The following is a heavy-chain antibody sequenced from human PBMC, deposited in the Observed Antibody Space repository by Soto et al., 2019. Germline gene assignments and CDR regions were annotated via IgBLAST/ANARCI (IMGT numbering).Heavy chain of an antibody. CDR2: ISYDGSSK. CDR1: GFNFRTYG. J-gene: IGHJ4*02. V-gene: IGHV3-30*03. Sequence: VRLVESGGGVVQPGTSLRLSCAASGFNFRTYGMHWARQAPGKGLEWVALISYDGSSKYYADSVKGRLTISRDNSKNTLDLQWNSLRGEDTAVYYCAGGWNYFDYWGQGTLVTVSS. D-gene: IGHD1-1*01. CDR3: AGGWNYFDY.